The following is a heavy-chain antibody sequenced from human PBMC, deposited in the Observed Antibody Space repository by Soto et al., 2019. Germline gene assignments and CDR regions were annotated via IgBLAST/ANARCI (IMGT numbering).Heavy chain of an antibody. V-gene: IGHV1-69*06. D-gene: IGHD7-27*01. CDR3: ARATSGVHYGMDV. Sequence: SVKVSCKASGGTFSSYAISWVRQAPGQGLEWMGGIIPIFGTANYVQKFQGRVTITADKSTSTAYMELSSLRSEDTAVYYCARATSGVHYGMDVWGQGTTVTVSS. CDR2: IIPIFGTA. CDR1: GGTFSSYA. J-gene: IGHJ6*02.